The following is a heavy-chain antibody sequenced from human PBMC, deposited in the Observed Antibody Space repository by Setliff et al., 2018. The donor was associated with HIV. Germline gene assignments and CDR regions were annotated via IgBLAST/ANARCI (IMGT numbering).Heavy chain of an antibody. Sequence: SETLSLTCTVSGGSVNDFYCNWIRQPPGKGPEWIGYIHSSGSTIYNPSLKSRITISLDTSKEQFSLKLSSVTAADTGVYYCARMRLDGGYSYDYWGQGTLVTVSS. J-gene: IGHJ4*02. CDR2: IHSSGST. D-gene: IGHD4-17*01. CDR3: ARMRLDGGYSYDY. CDR1: GGSVNDFY. V-gene: IGHV4-4*09.